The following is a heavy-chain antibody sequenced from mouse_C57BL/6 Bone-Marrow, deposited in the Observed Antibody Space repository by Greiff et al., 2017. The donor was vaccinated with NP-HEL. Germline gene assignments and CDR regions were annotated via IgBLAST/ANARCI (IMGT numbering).Heavy chain of an antibody. V-gene: IGHV1-78*01. Sequence: QVQLQQSDAELVKPGASVKISCKVSGYTFTDHTIHWMKQRPEQGLEWIGYIYPRDGSTKYNEKLKGKATLTADKSSSTAYMQLNSLTSEDSAVYFCARDYYYGSSYHFFAYWGQGTLVTVSA. CDR2: IYPRDGST. CDR1: GYTFTDHT. J-gene: IGHJ3*01. CDR3: ARDYYYGSSYHFFAY. D-gene: IGHD1-1*01.